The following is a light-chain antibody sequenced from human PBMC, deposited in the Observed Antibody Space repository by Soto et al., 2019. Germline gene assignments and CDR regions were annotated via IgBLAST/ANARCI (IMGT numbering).Light chain of an antibody. J-gene: IGKJ1*01. Sequence: DIQMTQSPSTLSASVGDRVTITCRASQSISSWLAWYQQKPGKAPKLLIYKASSLESGVPSRFSGSGSGTEFTLTISSLQPDDFATYYCQLYNSYLWPFAHGTKVDIK. CDR3: QLYNSYLWP. CDR1: QSISSW. V-gene: IGKV1-5*03. CDR2: KAS.